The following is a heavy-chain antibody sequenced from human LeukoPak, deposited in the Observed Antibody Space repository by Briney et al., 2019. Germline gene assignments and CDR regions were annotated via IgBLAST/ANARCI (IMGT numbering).Heavy chain of an antibody. CDR2: IIPNTGGT. J-gene: IGHJ5*02. Sequence: WASVKVSCKAPGYTFTGYYIHWVRQAPGQGLEWMGWIIPNTGGTNYAQKFQGRVTMTRDTSISTAYMELTNLGSDDTAVYFCARSLIIPTAVTNWLDPWGPGTLVTVSS. CDR3: ARSLIIPTAVTNWLDP. V-gene: IGHV1-2*02. D-gene: IGHD6-13*01. CDR1: GYTFTGYY.